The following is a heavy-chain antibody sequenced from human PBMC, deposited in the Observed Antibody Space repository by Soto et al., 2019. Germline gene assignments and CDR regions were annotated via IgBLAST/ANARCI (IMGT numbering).Heavy chain of an antibody. CDR1: GGTFSSYA. CDR3: ARVRAEIYDFWSGGHNWFDP. Sequence: SVKVSCKASGGTFSSYAISWVRQAPGQGLEWMGGIIPIFGTANYAQKFQGRVTITADKSTSTAYMELSSLRSEDTAVYYCARVRAEIYDFWSGGHNWFDPWGQGTLVTVSS. J-gene: IGHJ5*02. D-gene: IGHD3-3*01. CDR2: IIPIFGTA. V-gene: IGHV1-69*06.